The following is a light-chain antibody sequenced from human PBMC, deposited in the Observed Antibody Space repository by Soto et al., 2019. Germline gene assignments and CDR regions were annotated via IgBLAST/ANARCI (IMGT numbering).Light chain of an antibody. CDR3: CSYAGSVV. Sequence: QSALTQPASVSGSPGQSITISCTGTSSDVGNYNLVSWFQQYPGKAPKLMIYEGTKRPSGVSNRFSGSKSGNTASLTISGLQAEDEADYYCCSYAGSVVFGGGTKVTVL. J-gene: IGLJ2*01. CDR1: SSDVGNYNL. V-gene: IGLV2-23*01. CDR2: EGT.